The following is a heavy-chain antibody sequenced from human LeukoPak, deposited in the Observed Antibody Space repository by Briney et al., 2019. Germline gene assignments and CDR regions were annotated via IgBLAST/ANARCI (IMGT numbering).Heavy chain of an antibody. CDR2: ISSSGDST. Sequence: GGSLRLSCAASGFTFSGYAMSWVRQAPGKGLEWVSSISSSGDSTYYADSVKGRFTIFRDNSKNTLYLQMNSLRVEDTAVYYCASYCSGTSCYAFDIWGQGTLVTVS. CDR1: GFTFSGYA. V-gene: IGHV3-23*01. D-gene: IGHD2-2*01. J-gene: IGHJ3*02. CDR3: ASYCSGTSCYAFDI.